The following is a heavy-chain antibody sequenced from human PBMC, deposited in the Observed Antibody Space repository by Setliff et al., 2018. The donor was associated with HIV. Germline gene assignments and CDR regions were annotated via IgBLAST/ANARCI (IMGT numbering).Heavy chain of an antibody. J-gene: IGHJ4*02. CDR1: DDSVSTFY. V-gene: IGHV4-59*08. D-gene: IGHD3-10*01. CDR3: ARVGYHGSGRYSFDY. Sequence: SETLSLTCTVSDDSVSTFYWNWIRQPPGKGLEWIGFIHHTGSTVSSPSLKSRVTISADTSKNQFSLNLSSVTAAETAVYYCARVGYHGSGRYSFDYWGQGTLVTVSA. CDR2: IHHTGST.